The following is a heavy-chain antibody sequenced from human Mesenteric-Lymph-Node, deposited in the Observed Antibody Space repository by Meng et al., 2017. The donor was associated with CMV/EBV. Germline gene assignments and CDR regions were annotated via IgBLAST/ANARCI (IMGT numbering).Heavy chain of an antibody. D-gene: IGHD6-13*01. J-gene: IGHJ4*02. CDR2: IHSGGST. CDR1: GFTVSSNY. CDR3: ARGLVAAGSYYFDY. Sequence: GGSLRLSCAASGFTVSSNYMSWVRQAPGKGLEWVSVIHSGGSTYYADSVKGRFTISRDNSKNTLYLQMNSLRAEDTAVYYCARGLVAAGSYYFDYWGQGTLVTVSS. V-gene: IGHV3-53*01.